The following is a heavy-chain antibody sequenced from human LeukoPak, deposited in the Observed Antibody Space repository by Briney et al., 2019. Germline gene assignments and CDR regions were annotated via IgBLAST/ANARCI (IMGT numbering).Heavy chain of an antibody. CDR1: GFTFSSYA. J-gene: IGHJ4*02. CDR3: ARDSHLLNFDY. Sequence: GGSLRLSCAASGFTFSSYALSWVRQAPGKGLEWVSAVSGGGGSTYYADSVKGRFTISRDNSKDTLYLQMNSLRAEDTAVYYCARDSHLLNFDYWGQGTLVTVSS. CDR2: VSGGGGST. V-gene: IGHV3-23*01.